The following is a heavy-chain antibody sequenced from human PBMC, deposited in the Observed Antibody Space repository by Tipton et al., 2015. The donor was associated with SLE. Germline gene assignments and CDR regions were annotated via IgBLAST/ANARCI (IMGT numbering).Heavy chain of an antibody. V-gene: IGHV1-18*01. CDR1: GYTFTSYG. D-gene: IGHD2-15*01. CDR3: ARVARGEWVVVFDY. J-gene: IGHJ4*02. CDR2: ISAYNGNT. Sequence: QLVQSGAEVKKPGASVKVSCKASGYTFTSYGISWVRQAPGQGLEWMGWISAYNGNTNYAQKLQGRVTMTTDTSTSTAYMELRGLRSEDTAVYYCARVARGEWVVVFDYWGQGTLVTVSS.